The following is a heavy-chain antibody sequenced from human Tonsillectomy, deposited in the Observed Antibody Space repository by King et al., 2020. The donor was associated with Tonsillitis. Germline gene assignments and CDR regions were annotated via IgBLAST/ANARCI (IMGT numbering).Heavy chain of an antibody. CDR2: LNWKGDKT. Sequence: VQLVESGGGVVRPGGSLRLSCAASGFTFDDYDMNWVRQPPGKGLEWVSGLNWKGDKTGYGDSVKGRFTISRDNANNSLSLQMNSLRAEDTALYYCARGYASSDYWGQGTLVTVSS. CDR3: ARGYASSDY. V-gene: IGHV3-20*04. J-gene: IGHJ4*02. D-gene: IGHD5-18*01. CDR1: GFTFDDYD.